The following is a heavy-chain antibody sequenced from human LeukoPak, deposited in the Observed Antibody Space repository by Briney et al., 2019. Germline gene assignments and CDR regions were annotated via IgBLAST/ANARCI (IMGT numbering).Heavy chain of an antibody. CDR1: GXTVSSSY. Sequence: PGGSLRLSCAASGXTVSSSYMSWVRQAPGKGLEWVSVIYSGGGTSYADSVKGRFTISRDNSENTLYLQMNSLRAEDSAVYYCARVPRVGAPLGWFDPWGQGTLVTVSS. D-gene: IGHD1-26*01. CDR2: IYSGGGT. CDR3: ARVPRVGAPLGWFDP. J-gene: IGHJ5*02. V-gene: IGHV3-53*01.